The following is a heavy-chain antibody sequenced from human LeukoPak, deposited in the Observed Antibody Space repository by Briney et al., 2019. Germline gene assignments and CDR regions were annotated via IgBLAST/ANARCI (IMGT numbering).Heavy chain of an antibody. CDR3: ARGRTFDN. V-gene: IGHV4-59*01. Sequence: SETLSLTCTVSGGSISSYYWSWIRQPPGKGLEWMGNIYDRGSTKYNPSLKSRVTISVDTSKNQFSLRLSSVTAADTAVYYCARGRTFDNWGQGTLVTVSS. CDR2: IYDRGST. CDR1: GGSISSYY. J-gene: IGHJ4*02.